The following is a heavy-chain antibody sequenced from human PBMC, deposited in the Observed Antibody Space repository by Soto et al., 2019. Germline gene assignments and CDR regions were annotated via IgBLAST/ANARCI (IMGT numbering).Heavy chain of an antibody. CDR2: INAHSGGT. CDR3: AKDLTRQLADWLDP. V-gene: IGHV1-2*02. J-gene: IGHJ5*02. CDR1: GFPFTGYY. Sequence: ASVKVSCKASGFPFTGYYIHWLRQAPGQGLEWMGWINAHSGGTEYAQKFQGRVTLTRDTSIATAYLPLTSLTSDDTALYYCAKDLTRQLADWLDPWGQGTQVTVSS. D-gene: IGHD6-6*01.